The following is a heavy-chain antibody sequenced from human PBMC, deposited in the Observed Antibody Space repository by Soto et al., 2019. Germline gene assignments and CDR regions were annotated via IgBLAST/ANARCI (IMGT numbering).Heavy chain of an antibody. Sequence: SETLSLTCTVSGGSISSSSYYWGWIRQPPGKGLEWIGSIYYSGSTYYNPSLKSRVTISVDTSKNQFSLKLSSVTAADTAVYYCARQNYYDSSGYYFPRYYFDYWGQGTLVTVSS. CDR3: ARQNYYDSSGYYFPRYYFDY. J-gene: IGHJ4*02. D-gene: IGHD3-22*01. CDR1: GGSISSSSYY. CDR2: IYYSGST. V-gene: IGHV4-39*01.